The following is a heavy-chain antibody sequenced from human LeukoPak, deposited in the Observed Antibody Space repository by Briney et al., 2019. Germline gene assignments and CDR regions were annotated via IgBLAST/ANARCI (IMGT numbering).Heavy chain of an antibody. Sequence: PGGSLRLSCAASGFTFSSYWMHWVRQAPGKGLVWVSRINTDGSSTSYADSVKGRFTISRDNAKNTLYLQMNSLRAEDTAVYYCAREVDSSGWYGNIDYWGQGTLVTVSS. D-gene: IGHD6-19*01. J-gene: IGHJ4*02. CDR2: INTDGSST. CDR3: AREVDSSGWYGNIDY. CDR1: GFTFSSYW. V-gene: IGHV3-74*01.